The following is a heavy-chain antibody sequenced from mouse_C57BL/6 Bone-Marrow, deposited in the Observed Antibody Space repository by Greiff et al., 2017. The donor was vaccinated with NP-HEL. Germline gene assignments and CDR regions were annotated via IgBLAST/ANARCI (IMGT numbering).Heavy chain of an antibody. CDR1: GYTFTSYW. J-gene: IGHJ2*01. D-gene: IGHD1-1*01. Sequence: VKLQQPGAELVMPGASVKLSCKASGYTFTSYWMHWVKQRPGQGLEWIGEIDPSDSYTNYNQKFKGKSTLTVDKSSSTAYMQLSSLTSEDSAVYYCARSAYGSSYGGYFDYWGQGTTLTVSS. CDR2: IDPSDSYT. CDR3: ARSAYGSSYGGYFDY. V-gene: IGHV1-69*01.